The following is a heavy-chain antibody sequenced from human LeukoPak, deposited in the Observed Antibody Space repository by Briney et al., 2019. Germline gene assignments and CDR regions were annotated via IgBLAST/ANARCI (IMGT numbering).Heavy chain of an antibody. J-gene: IGHJ5*02. D-gene: IGHD1-14*01. Sequence: PGGSLRLSSAASGFTFSSYAMSWVRQAPGKGLEWVSAISGSGGSTYYADSVKGRFTISRDNSKNTLYLQMNSLRAEDTAVYYCAKDISVGNWFDPWGQGTLVTVSS. CDR2: ISGSGGST. CDR3: AKDISVGNWFDP. V-gene: IGHV3-23*01. CDR1: GFTFSSYA.